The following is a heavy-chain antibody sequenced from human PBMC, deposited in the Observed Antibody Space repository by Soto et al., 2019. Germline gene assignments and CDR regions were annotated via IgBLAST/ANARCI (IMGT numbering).Heavy chain of an antibody. Sequence: EVQLVESGGGLVQTGGSLRLSCAASGFTFNNYWMHWVRQAPGKGLVWVSRINGDGRITNYADSVKGRFTISRDNAQNAMYLQMTSLRAEDTAVYYCARGLYNKYGHDYWGQGTLVTVSS. CDR1: GFTFNNYW. CDR3: ARGLYNKYGHDY. V-gene: IGHV3-74*01. CDR2: INGDGRIT. D-gene: IGHD1-20*01. J-gene: IGHJ4*02.